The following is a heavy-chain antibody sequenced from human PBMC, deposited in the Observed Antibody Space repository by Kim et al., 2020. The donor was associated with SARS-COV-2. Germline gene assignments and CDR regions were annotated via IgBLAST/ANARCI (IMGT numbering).Heavy chain of an antibody. CDR3: ARVDGYSSGWLDY. Sequence: YAQKLQGRVTMTTDTSTSTAYMELRSLRSDDTAVYYCARVDGYSSGWLDYWGQGTLVTVSS. J-gene: IGHJ4*02. V-gene: IGHV1-18*01. D-gene: IGHD6-19*01.